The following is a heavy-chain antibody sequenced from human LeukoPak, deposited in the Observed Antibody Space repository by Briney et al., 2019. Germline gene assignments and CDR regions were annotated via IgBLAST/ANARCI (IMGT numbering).Heavy chain of an antibody. J-gene: IGHJ4*02. CDR3: AKDPLQYGSGSYYFDD. Sequence: GGSLRLSCAASGFTFSSYGMHWVRQAPGKGLEWVAFIWYDGNDKYYADSVKGRFTISRDSSKNTLYLQMNSLRAEDTAVYYCAKDPLQYGSGSYYFDDWGQGTLVTVSS. CDR1: GFTFSSYG. D-gene: IGHD3-10*01. CDR2: IWYDGNDK. V-gene: IGHV3-30*02.